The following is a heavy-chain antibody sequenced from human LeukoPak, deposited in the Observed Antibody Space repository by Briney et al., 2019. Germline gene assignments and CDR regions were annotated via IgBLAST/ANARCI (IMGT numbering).Heavy chain of an antibody. J-gene: IGHJ5*02. CDR2: ISTYNGNT. CDR1: GYTSSSYG. CDR3: ARDVPGSIGTTARFDP. D-gene: IGHD1-1*01. V-gene: IGHV1-18*01. Sequence: ASVKVSCKSSGYTSSSYGICWMRQAPGQGLEWMGWISTYNGNTNYAQKFHGRVTMTTDTSTSTAYMELRSLRSDDTAIYYCARDVPGSIGTTARFDPWGQGTLVTVSS.